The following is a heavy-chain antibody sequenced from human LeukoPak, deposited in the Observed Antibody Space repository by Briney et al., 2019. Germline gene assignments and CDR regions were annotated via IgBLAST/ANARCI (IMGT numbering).Heavy chain of an antibody. D-gene: IGHD2-8*01. Sequence: SQTLSLTCAISGDSVSSKSAAWNWIRQSPSGGLEWLGRTYYRSKWYNDYAVSVKSRITINPDTSKNQFSLQLNSVTPEDTAVYYCARSMVSKGYFDYWGQGTLVTVSS. CDR2: TYYRSKWYN. J-gene: IGHJ4*02. CDR1: GDSVSSKSAA. CDR3: ARSMVSKGYFDY. V-gene: IGHV6-1*01.